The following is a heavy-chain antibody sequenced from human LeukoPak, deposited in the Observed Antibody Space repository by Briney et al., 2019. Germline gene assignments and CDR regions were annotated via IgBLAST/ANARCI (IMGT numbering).Heavy chain of an antibody. CDR2: IYYSGST. J-gene: IGHJ4*02. V-gene: IGHV4-61*01. CDR3: AREKSGSGLVFDY. CDR1: GGSVSSGSYF. Sequence: SETLSLTCTVSGGSVSSGSYFWSWIRQPPGTGLEWIGYIYYSGSTNYNSSLKSRVTISVDTSKNQFSLKLSSVTAADTAVYYCAREKSGSGLVFDYWGQGTLVTVSS. D-gene: IGHD6-25*01.